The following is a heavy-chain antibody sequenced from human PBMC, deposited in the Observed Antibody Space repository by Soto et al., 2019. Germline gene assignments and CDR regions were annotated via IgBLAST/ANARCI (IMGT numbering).Heavy chain of an antibody. CDR3: ARGRRYFDWIGNY. J-gene: IGHJ4*02. D-gene: IGHD3-9*01. Sequence: GGSLRLSCSASGFAFTNYWMSWVRQAPGKGLECVANIKEDGSEKYYVDSVKGRFTISRDNAKNSMYLQMNSLRADDTAVYYCARGRRYFDWIGNYWGQGTLVTVSS. V-gene: IGHV3-7*03. CDR1: GFAFTNYW. CDR2: IKEDGSEK.